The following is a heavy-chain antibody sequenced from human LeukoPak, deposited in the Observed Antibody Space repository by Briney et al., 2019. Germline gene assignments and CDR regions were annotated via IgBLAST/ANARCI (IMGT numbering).Heavy chain of an antibody. Sequence: SETLSLTCAVYGGSFSGYYWSWIRQPPGKGLEWIGEINHSGSTNYNPSLKSRVTISVDTSKNQFSLKLSSVTAADTAVYYCARGHSVLRYFDWLPRAYYFDYWGQGTLVTVSS. CDR2: INHSGST. V-gene: IGHV4-34*01. CDR1: GGSFSGYY. CDR3: ARGHSVLRYFDWLPRAYYFDY. D-gene: IGHD3-9*01. J-gene: IGHJ4*02.